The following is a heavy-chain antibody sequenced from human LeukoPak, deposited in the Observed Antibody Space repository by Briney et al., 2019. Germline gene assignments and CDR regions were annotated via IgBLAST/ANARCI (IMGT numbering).Heavy chain of an antibody. Sequence: GGSLRLSCAASGFTFSGSAMHWIRQASGKGLEWVGRIRSKANSYATAYAASVKGRFTISRDDSKNTAYLQMKSLKTEDTAVYYRTRRGIAARQYYFDYWGQGTLVTVSS. CDR2: IRSKANSYAT. V-gene: IGHV3-73*01. J-gene: IGHJ4*02. D-gene: IGHD6-6*01. CDR1: GFTFSGSA. CDR3: TRRGIAARQYYFDY.